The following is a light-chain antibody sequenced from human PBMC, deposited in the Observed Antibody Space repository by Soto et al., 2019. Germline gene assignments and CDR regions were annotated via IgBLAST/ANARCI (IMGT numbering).Light chain of an antibody. V-gene: IGKV3-15*01. J-gene: IGKJ4*01. CDR1: QSIGSN. Sequence: ETVMTQSPATLSVSPGERATFSCRASQSIGSNLAWYQQRPGQAPRLVIHSAATRATGIPVRFSGSGSGTEFTLTIISLQSEDFAVYYCQQYHDWPPVSFGGGTKVQIK. CDR2: SAA. CDR3: QQYHDWPPVS.